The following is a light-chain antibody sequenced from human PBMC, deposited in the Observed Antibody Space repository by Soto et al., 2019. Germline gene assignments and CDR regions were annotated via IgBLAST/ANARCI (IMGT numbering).Light chain of an antibody. CDR2: DAS. V-gene: IGKV3-11*01. J-gene: IGKJ5*01. CDR1: QSVSSY. CDR3: QQRSNRPSIT. Sequence: EIVLTQSPATLSLSPGERATLSCRASQSVSSYLAWYQQKPGQAPRLLIYDASNRATGIPARFSGSGSGTDFILTISRLEPEDFAVYYCQQRSNRPSITFGQGTRLEIK.